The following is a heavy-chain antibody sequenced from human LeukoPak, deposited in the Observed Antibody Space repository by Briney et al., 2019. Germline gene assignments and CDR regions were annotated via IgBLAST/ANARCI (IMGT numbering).Heavy chain of an antibody. CDR2: IYTSGST. CDR1: GGSISSYY. D-gene: IGHD1-26*01. Sequence: SETLSLTCTVSGGSISSYYWSWIRQPAGKGLEWIGRIYTSGSTNYNPSLKSRVTMSVDTSKNQFSLKLSSVTTADRAVYYCAGGPQGSVSFDYWGQGTLVTVSS. J-gene: IGHJ4*02. V-gene: IGHV4-4*07. CDR3: AGGPQGSVSFDY.